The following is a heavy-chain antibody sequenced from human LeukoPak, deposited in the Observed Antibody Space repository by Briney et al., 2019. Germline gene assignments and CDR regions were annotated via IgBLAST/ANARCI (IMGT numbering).Heavy chain of an antibody. CDR2: IIPIFGTA. CDR3: ARAYCGGDCYFRYYYYYMDV. CDR1: GGTFSSYA. J-gene: IGHJ6*03. D-gene: IGHD2-21*02. V-gene: IGHV1-69*13. Sequence: ASVKVSCKASGGTFSSYAISWVRQAPGQGLEWMGGIIPIFGTANYAQKFQGRVTITADESTGTAYMELSSLRSEDTAVYYCARAYCGGDCYFRYYYYYMDVWGKGTTVTVS.